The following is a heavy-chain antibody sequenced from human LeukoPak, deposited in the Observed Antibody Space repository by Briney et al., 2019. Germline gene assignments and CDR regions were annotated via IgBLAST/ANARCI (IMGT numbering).Heavy chain of an antibody. CDR3: ARYYYDSSGYQRIFDY. J-gene: IGHJ4*02. Sequence: PGGSLRLSCAAAGFTFTSYMMNWVRQAPGKGLEWVTSISQSGSHTNYADSVKGRFIMSRDNDKNSVHLPMNSLRAEDTAVYYCARYYYDSSGYQRIFDYWGQGTLVTVAS. CDR2: ISQSGSHT. V-gene: IGHV3-21*06. D-gene: IGHD3-22*01. CDR1: GFTFTSYM.